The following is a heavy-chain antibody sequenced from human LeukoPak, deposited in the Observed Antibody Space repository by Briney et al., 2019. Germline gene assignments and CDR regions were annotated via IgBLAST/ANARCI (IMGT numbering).Heavy chain of an antibody. CDR1: GFTFKSYS. J-gene: IGHJ4*02. D-gene: IGHD1-26*01. V-gene: IGHV3-48*04. CDR2: ISSSGSTI. Sequence: GGSLRLSCAASGFTFKSYSMNWVRQAPGKGLEWVSYISSSGSTIYYADSVKGRFTISRDNAKNSLYLQMNSLRAEDTAVYYCARDHEAWSFYDYWGQGTLVTVSS. CDR3: ARDHEAWSFYDY.